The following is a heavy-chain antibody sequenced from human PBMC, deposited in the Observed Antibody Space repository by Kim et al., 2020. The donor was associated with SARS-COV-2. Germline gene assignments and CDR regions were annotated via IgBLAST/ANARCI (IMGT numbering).Heavy chain of an antibody. V-gene: IGHV3-21*04. J-gene: IGHJ4*02. CDR3: ARVLTSGWSYFDY. Sequence: YADSGKSRFTISRDNAGASLYLQMNSLRAEDTAVYYCARVLTSGWSYFDYWGQGTLVTVSS. D-gene: IGHD6-19*01.